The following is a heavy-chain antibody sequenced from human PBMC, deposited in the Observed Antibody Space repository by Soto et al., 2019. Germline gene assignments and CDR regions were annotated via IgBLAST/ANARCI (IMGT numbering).Heavy chain of an antibody. CDR2: IYTSGST. Sequence: SETLSLTCTVSGGSISSYYWSWIRQPAGKGLEWIGRIYTSGSTTYNPSLKSRVTMSVDTSKNQFSLKLSSVTAADTAVYYCARDYTIFGVVLSHVFDYWGQGTLVTVSS. V-gene: IGHV4-4*07. CDR1: GGSISSYY. D-gene: IGHD3-3*01. J-gene: IGHJ4*02. CDR3: ARDYTIFGVVLSHVFDY.